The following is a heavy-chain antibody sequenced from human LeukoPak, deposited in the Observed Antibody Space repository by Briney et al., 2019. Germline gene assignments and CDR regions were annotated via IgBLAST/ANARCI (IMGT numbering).Heavy chain of an antibody. CDR3: ARDSPDAVAFDI. J-gene: IGHJ3*02. Sequence: ASVKFSCKASGGTFSSYAISWVRQAPGQGLEWMGGIIPIFGTANYAQKFQGRVTITADESTSTAYMELSSLRSEDTAVYYCARDSPDAVAFDIWGQGTMVTVSS. D-gene: IGHD2-2*01. CDR2: IIPIFGTA. V-gene: IGHV1-69*13. CDR1: GGTFSSYA.